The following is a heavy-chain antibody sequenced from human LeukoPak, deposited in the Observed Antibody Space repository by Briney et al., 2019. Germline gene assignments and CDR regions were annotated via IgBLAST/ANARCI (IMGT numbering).Heavy chain of an antibody. CDR1: GFTFSTYT. Sequence: GGSLRLSCAASGFTFSTYTMNWVRQAPGKGLEWVSTVSDSSYVHYSDSVKGRFTISRDNARNSLYLQMNSLRDEDTAVYYCARDGLHTAHFDYWGQGTLVTVSS. J-gene: IGHJ4*02. CDR2: VSDSSYV. V-gene: IGHV3-21*01. CDR3: ARDGLHTAHFDY. D-gene: IGHD5-18*01.